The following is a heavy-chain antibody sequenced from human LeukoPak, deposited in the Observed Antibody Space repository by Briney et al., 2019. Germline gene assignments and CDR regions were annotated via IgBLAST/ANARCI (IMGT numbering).Heavy chain of an antibody. Sequence: PSETLSLTCAVYGGSFSGYYWSWIRQPPGKGLEWIGEINHSGSTNYNPSLKSRVTISVDTSKNQFSLKLSSVTAADTAVYYCARGATAVRIDYWGQGTLVTVSS. CDR1: GGSFSGYY. J-gene: IGHJ4*02. CDR2: INHSGST. CDR3: ARGATAVRIDY. V-gene: IGHV4-34*01. D-gene: IGHD1-26*01.